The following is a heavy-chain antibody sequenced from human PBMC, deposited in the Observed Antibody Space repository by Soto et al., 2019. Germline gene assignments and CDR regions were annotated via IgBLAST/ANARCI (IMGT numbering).Heavy chain of an antibody. CDR3: ARAGGAGSGHDWFDP. D-gene: IGHD6-13*01. J-gene: IGHJ5*02. CDR2: IHYSGST. Sequence: SETLSLTCNVSGGSVSSGGYYWSWIRQHPGKGLEWIGYIHYSGSTYYNPSLKSRVTMSIDTSKNLFSLNLSSVTAADTAVYYCARAGGAGSGHDWFDPWGQGTLVTLSS. CDR1: GGSVSSGGYY. V-gene: IGHV4-31*03.